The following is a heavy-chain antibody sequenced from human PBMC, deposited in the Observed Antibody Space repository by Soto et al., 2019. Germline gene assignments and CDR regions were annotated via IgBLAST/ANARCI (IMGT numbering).Heavy chain of an antibody. CDR1: GGSFSGYY. CDR2: INHSGST. D-gene: IGHD3-3*01. CDR3: ARGRSVTIWSSYDFWSGYYNWFDP. J-gene: IGHJ5*02. Sequence: SETLSLTCAVYGGSFSGYYWSWIRQPPGKGLEWIGEINHSGSTNYNPSLKSRVTISVDTSKNQFSLKLSSVTAADTAVYYCARGRSVTIWSSYDFWSGYYNWFDPWGQGTLVTVSS. V-gene: IGHV4-34*01.